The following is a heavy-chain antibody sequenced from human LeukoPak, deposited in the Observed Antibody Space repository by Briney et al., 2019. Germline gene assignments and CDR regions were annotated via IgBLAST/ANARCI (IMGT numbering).Heavy chain of an antibody. J-gene: IGHJ4*02. Sequence: SETLSLTCTLSGGSISSSSYYWGWIRQPPGKGLEWIGSIYYSGSTYYNPSLKSRVAISVDTSKNQFSLKLSSVTAADTAVHYCARHTVLAVRFDYWGQGTLVTVSS. V-gene: IGHV4-39*01. CDR1: GGSISSSSYY. CDR2: IYYSGST. CDR3: ARHTVLAVRFDY. D-gene: IGHD4-17*01.